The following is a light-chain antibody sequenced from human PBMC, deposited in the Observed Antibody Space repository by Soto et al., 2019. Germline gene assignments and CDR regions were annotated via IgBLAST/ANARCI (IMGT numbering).Light chain of an antibody. V-gene: IGKV3-15*01. CDR2: DTS. CDR3: QQYNNWPPV. CDR1: QGVSSN. J-gene: IGKJ2*01. Sequence: EIVMTQSPATLSVSPGKRATLSCRASQGVSSNLAWYQQKPGQAPRLLIYDTSTRATGFPARFSASGSGTEFTLTISSLQSEDFAVYYCQQYNNWPPVFGQGTKLEIK.